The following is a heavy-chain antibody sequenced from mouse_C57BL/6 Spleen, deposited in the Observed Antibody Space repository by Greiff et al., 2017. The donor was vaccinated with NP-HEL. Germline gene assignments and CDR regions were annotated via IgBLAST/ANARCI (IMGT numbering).Heavy chain of an antibody. V-gene: IGHV2-2*01. D-gene: IGHD3-2*02. CDR2: IWSGGST. J-gene: IGHJ3*01. CDR3: ARNSGSSGYWFAY. Sequence: QVQLQQSGPGLVQPSQSLSITCTVSGFSLPSYGVHWVRQSPGKGLAWLGVIWSGGSTDYNAAFISRLSISKDNSKSQVFCKMNSLQADDTAIYYGARNSGSSGYWFAYWGQGTLVTVSA. CDR1: GFSLPSYG.